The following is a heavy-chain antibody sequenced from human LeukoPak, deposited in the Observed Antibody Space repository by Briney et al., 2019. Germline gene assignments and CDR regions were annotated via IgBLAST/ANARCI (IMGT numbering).Heavy chain of an antibody. Sequence: SETLSLTCTVSGASMSNSFWSWIRQPAGKGLEWIGRIYSSGRTHYNPSLKSRVTLSIDTSNNQFSLKLTSVTAADTALYARAPAGCGGTCSFDYWGQGTLDSVSS. J-gene: IGHJ4*02. CDR1: GASMSNSF. D-gene: IGHD2-15*01. CDR2: IYSSGRT. CDR3: APAGCGGTCSFDY. V-gene: IGHV4-4*07.